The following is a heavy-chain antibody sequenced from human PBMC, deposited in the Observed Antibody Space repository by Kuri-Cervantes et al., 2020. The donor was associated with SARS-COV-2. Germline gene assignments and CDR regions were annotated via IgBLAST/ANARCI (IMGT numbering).Heavy chain of an antibody. Sequence: GGSLRLSCAASGFTFSSYAMHWVRQAPGKGLEWVAVISYDGSNKYYADSVKGRFTISRDNSKNTLYLQMNSLRADDTAVYYCAVYCSSTSCYNQWGQGTLVTVSS. CDR1: GFTFSSYA. D-gene: IGHD2-2*02. V-gene: IGHV3-30-3*01. CDR2: ISYDGSNK. CDR3: AVYCSSTSCYNQ. J-gene: IGHJ4*02.